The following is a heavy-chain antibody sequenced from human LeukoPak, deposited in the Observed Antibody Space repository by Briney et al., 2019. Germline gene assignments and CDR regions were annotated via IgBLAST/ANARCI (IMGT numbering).Heavy chain of an antibody. Sequence: PSETLSLTCIVSGGSISSYYWSWIRQPPGKGLEWIGYIYYSGSTNYNPSLKSRDTISVDTSKNQFSLKLSSVTAADTAMYYCARVNYGPVDYWGQGTLVTVSS. CDR3: ARVNYGPVDY. J-gene: IGHJ4*02. D-gene: IGHD3-10*01. V-gene: IGHV4-59*01. CDR2: IYYSGST. CDR1: GGSISSYY.